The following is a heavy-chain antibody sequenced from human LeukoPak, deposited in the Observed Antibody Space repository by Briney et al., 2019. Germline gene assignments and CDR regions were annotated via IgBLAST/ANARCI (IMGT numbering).Heavy chain of an antibody. J-gene: IGHJ4*02. Sequence: GSLRLSCAASGFTFSNFAMNWVRQAPGKGLEWVSGISDRGDSRYADSVQGRFTISRDNSKNTLHLQMNSLRAEDTALYYCAKAATAIVVDNFFDYWGQGTLVSVSS. D-gene: IGHD3-22*01. CDR3: AKAATAIVVDNFFDY. CDR1: GFTFSNFA. V-gene: IGHV3-23*01. CDR2: ISDRGDSR.